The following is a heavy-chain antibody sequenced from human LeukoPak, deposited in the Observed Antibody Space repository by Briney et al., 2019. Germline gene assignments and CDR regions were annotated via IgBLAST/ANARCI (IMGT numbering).Heavy chain of an antibody. D-gene: IGHD4/OR15-4a*01. CDR2: ITSSGATT. CDR3: ARDPDYGDPY. Sequence: EGSLRLSCSASGFSFTDSYMNWFRLSPEKGLEWIAYITSSGATTEYADSVKGRFTISRVNAKNSLYLQMNSLRPDDTAVYYCARDPDYGDPYWGQGTLVTVSS. V-gene: IGHV3-11*01. J-gene: IGHJ4*02. CDR1: GFSFTDSY.